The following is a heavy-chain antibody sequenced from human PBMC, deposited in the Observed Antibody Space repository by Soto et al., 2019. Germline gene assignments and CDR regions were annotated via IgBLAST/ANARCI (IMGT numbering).Heavy chain of an antibody. CDR3: ARHLGDYVSLYYYYMDV. Sequence: GESLKISCKGSGYSFTSYWIGWVRQMPGKGLEWMGIIYPGDSDTRYSPSFQGQVTISADKSISTAYLQWSSLKASDTAMYYCARHLGDYVSLYYYYMDVWGKGTTVTVSS. J-gene: IGHJ6*03. CDR1: GYSFTSYW. V-gene: IGHV5-51*01. CDR2: IYPGDSDT. D-gene: IGHD4-17*01.